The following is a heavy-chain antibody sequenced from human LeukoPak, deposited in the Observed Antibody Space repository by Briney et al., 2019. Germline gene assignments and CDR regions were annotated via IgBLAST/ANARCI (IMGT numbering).Heavy chain of an antibody. Sequence: KRGESLKISCKGSGYSFTSYWIGWVRPMPGKGLEWMGIIYSPSFQGQVTISADKSISTAYLQWSSLKASDTAMYYCARRIGSGSYPCYDYWGQGTLVTVSS. J-gene: IGHJ4*02. V-gene: IGHV5-51*01. CDR1: GYSFTSYW. CDR3: ARRIGSGSYPCYDY. D-gene: IGHD3-10*01. CDR2: IY.